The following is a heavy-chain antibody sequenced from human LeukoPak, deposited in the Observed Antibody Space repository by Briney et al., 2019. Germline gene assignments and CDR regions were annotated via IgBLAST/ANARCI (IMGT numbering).Heavy chain of an antibody. Sequence: GRSLRLSCAASGLTFSSYGMHWVRQAPGKGLEWVAVISYDGSNKYYADSVKGRFTISRDNSKNTLYLQINSLRAEDTAVYFCAKDRSGLNWYFDLWGRGTLVTVSS. CDR3: AKDRSGLNWYFDL. V-gene: IGHV3-30*18. CDR1: GLTFSSYG. J-gene: IGHJ2*01. CDR2: ISYDGSNK. D-gene: IGHD6-19*01.